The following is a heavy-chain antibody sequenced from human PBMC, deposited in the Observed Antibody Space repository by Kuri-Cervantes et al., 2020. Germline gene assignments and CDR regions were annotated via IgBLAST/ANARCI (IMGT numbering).Heavy chain of an antibody. V-gene: IGHV1-18*01. Sequence: ASVKVSCKASGYTFTSYGISWVRQAPGQGLEWMGWISAYNGSTNYAQKLQGRVTMTTDTSTSTAYMELRSLRSDDTAVYYCARDADYYDSSGLGAFDIWGQGTMVTVSS. CDR3: ARDADYYDSSGLGAFDI. D-gene: IGHD3-22*01. CDR2: ISAYNGST. J-gene: IGHJ3*02. CDR1: GYTFTSYG.